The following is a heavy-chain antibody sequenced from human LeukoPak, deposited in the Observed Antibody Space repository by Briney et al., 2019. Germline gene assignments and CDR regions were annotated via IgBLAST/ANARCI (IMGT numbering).Heavy chain of an antibody. CDR2: IYHSGST. CDR3: ARTHSVAGTFDY. Sequence: PSGTLSLTCAVSGGSISSSNWWSWVRQPPGKGLEWIGEIYHSGSTNYNPSLKSRVTISVDKSKNHFPLKLTSVTAADTAVYYCARTHSVAGTFDYWGQGTLVTVSS. CDR1: GGSISSSNW. J-gene: IGHJ4*02. V-gene: IGHV4-4*02. D-gene: IGHD6-19*01.